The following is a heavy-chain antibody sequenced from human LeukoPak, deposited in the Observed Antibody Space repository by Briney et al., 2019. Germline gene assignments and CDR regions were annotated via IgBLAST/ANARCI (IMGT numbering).Heavy chain of an antibody. D-gene: IGHD2-2*01. J-gene: IGHJ6*03. CDR1: GGSISSHY. CDR3: ARVIVVVPAAMITGYMDV. Sequence: PSETLSLTCTVSGGSISSHYWSWIRQPPGKGLEGRGYIYYSGSTNYNPSLKSRVTISVDTSKNQFSLKVSSVTAGDTAVYYCARVIVVVPAAMITGYMDVWGKGTTVTVSS. CDR2: IYYSGST. V-gene: IGHV4-59*11.